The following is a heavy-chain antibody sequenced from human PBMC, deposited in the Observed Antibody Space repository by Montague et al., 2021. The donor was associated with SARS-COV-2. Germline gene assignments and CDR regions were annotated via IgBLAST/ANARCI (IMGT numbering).Heavy chain of an antibody. CDR2: INQSGST. Sequence: SETLSLTYAVSGGSFSGYYWSWIRQPPGKGLEWIGEINQSGSTNYNPSLKSRVTLSVDTSKKQFSLKLSSLTAADTAVYYCARVGGGYYHDSSAYFDYWGQGTMVTVSS. CDR1: GGSFSGYY. V-gene: IGHV4-34*01. D-gene: IGHD3-22*01. J-gene: IGHJ4*02. CDR3: ARVGGGYYHDSSAYFDY.